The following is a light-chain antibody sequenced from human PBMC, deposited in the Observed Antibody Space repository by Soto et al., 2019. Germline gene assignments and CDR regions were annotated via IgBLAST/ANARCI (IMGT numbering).Light chain of an antibody. CDR2: DAS. V-gene: IGKV3-11*01. CDR3: LQRSNWPRT. Sequence: ESVLTQSPATLSLSPGERATLSYKASQRVSSYLAWYQQKPGQAPRLLIYDASNRATGIPARFSGSGSGTDFTLTISSLEPEEFAVYYCLQRSNWPRTFGQGTKV. CDR1: QRVSSY. J-gene: IGKJ1*01.